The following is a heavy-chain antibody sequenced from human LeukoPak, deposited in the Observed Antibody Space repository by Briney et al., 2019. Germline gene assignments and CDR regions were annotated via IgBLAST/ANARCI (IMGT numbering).Heavy chain of an antibody. D-gene: IGHD3-22*01. CDR3: ARAPSEIGGYYPEYFRH. CDR1: GFSFSSYW. CDR2: IKSDGKT. J-gene: IGHJ1*01. V-gene: IGHV3-74*01. Sequence: GGSLRLSCAASGFSFSSYWMHWVRQAPGKGLVWVSRIKSDGKTNYADSVKGRFTISGDNAKNTVSLQMNSLRAEDTGVYYCARAPSEIGGYYPEYFRHWGQGTLVTVSS.